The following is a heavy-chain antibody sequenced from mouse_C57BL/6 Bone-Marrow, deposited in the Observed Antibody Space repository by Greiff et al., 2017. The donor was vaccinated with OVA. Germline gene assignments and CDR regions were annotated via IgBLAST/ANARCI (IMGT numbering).Heavy chain of an antibody. CDR1: GYSFTGYY. D-gene: IGHD1-1*01. Sequence: VQLQQSGPELVKPGASVKISCKASGYSFTGYYMNWVKQSPEKSLEWIGEINPSTGGTTYNQKFKAKATLTVDKSSSTAYMQLKSLTSEDSAVYYCARSNYYGSPWFAYWGQGTLVTVSA. CDR2: INPSTGGT. CDR3: ARSNYYGSPWFAY. J-gene: IGHJ3*01. V-gene: IGHV1-42*01.